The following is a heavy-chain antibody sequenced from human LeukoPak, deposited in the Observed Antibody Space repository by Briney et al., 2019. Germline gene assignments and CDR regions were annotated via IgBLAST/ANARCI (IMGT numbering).Heavy chain of an antibody. CDR2: INPNSGGT. Sequence: ASVKVSCKASGHTFTGYYMHWVRQAPGQGLEWMGRINPNSGGTNYAQKFQGRVTMTRDTSISTAYMELSRLRSDDTAVYYCARDYYDSSGYSDYFDYWGQGTLVTVSS. CDR1: GHTFTGYY. CDR3: ARDYYDSSGYSDYFDY. D-gene: IGHD3-22*01. J-gene: IGHJ4*02. V-gene: IGHV1-2*06.